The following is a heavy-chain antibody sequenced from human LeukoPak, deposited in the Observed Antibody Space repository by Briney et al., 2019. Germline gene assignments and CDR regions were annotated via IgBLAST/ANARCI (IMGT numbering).Heavy chain of an antibody. CDR3: ARLQLSRLCTRGVCYTDGNQ. CDR2: IKSDGSTT. D-gene: IGHD2-8*01. J-gene: IGHJ4*02. Sequence: PGGSLRLSCAASGFTFSGFWMHWFRQVPGKGLVWVSRIKSDGSTTSYADSVRGRFTISRDNAKNTLSLEMSRLRSEDTAVYYCARLQLSRLCTRGVCYTDGNQWGQGTLVTVSS. V-gene: IGHV3-74*01. CDR1: GFTFSGFW.